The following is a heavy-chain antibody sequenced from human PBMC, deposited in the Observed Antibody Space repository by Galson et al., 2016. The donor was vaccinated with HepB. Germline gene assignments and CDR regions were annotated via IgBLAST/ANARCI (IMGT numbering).Heavy chain of an antibody. J-gene: IGHJ5*02. CDR1: GGSFSGYY. CDR3: ARRPGLGST. Sequence: SETLSLTCAVYGGSFSGYYWTWIRQPPGKGLEWVGEISDSEVTNYNPSLKSRLTLSIDSSKKQFSLNLTSVTAADTAVYYCARRPGLGSTWVQGTQVTVSS. CDR2: ISDSEVT. V-gene: IGHV4-34*01. D-gene: IGHD3-10*01.